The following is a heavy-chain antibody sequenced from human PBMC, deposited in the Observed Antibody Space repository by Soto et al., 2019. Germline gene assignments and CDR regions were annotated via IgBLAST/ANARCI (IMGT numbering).Heavy chain of an antibody. Sequence: QVQLVQSGAEVKRHGASVQGSCKASGYTFTSYGISWVRQAPGQVLAWMGWISAYNGNTNYAQKLKGRVTMTTDASTSQAYMELRSPGSDATVVYYWARGQRVPYYDSSGYLPPDYRGQGTLVTVSS. V-gene: IGHV1-18*04. CDR1: GYTFTSYG. CDR2: ISAYNGNT. D-gene: IGHD3-22*01. J-gene: IGHJ4*02. CDR3: ARGQRVPYYDSSGYLPPDY.